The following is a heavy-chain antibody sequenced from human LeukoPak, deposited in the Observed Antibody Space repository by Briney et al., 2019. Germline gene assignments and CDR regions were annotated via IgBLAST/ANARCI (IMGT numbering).Heavy chain of an antibody. Sequence: SETLSLTCTVSGGSISSYYWSWIRQPAGKGLEWIGRIYTSGSTNYSPSLKSRVTISIDTSKNQFSLILSSVTAADTAVYYCARHQWVPAFDIWGQGTMVTVSS. D-gene: IGHD1-26*01. J-gene: IGHJ3*02. CDR1: GGSISSYY. CDR2: IYTSGST. CDR3: ARHQWVPAFDI. V-gene: IGHV4-4*07.